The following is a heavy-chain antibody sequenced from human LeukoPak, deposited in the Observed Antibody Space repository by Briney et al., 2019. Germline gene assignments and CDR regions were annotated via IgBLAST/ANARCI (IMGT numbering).Heavy chain of an antibody. CDR2: IIPIFGTA. CDR3: ARGHRLPLDY. J-gene: IGHJ4*02. Sequence: XXXAXSWVXQAXGQXXEWMGGIIPIFGTANYAQKFQGRVTITADESTSTAYMELSSLRSEDTAVYYCARGHRLPLDYWGQGTLVTVSS. D-gene: IGHD5-18*01. V-gene: IGHV1-69*01. CDR1: XXXA.